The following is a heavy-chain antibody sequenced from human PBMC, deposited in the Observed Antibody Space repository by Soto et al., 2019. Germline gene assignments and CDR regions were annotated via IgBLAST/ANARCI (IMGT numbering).Heavy chain of an antibody. D-gene: IGHD1-26*01. CDR3: ARIRLPYSSTSAGPYSPFQF. J-gene: IGHJ4*02. CDR1: GLTLTAYY. V-gene: IGHV1-2*02. Sequence: ASVKVSCKASGLTLTAYYIHWVRQAPGQGREWMGWINPFNGATHYTQTFQGRVTLTRDTSIDTVFMELSSLKTDDTAVYFCARIRLPYSSTSAGPYSPFQFWGQGALGKVSS. CDR2: INPFNGAT.